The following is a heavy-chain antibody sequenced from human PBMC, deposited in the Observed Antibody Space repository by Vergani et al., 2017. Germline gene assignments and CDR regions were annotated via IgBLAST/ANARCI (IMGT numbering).Heavy chain of an antibody. CDR1: GFTFSSYW. CDR2: IRSKAYGGTT. CDR3: TRDSSSQFII. V-gene: IGHV3-49*04. Sequence: EVQLVESGGGLVQPGGSLRLSCAASGFTFSSYWMSWVRQAPGKGLEWVGFIRSKAYGGTTEYAASVKGRFTISRDDSKSIAYLQMNSLKTEDTAVYYCTRDSSSQFIIWGQGTLVTVSS. J-gene: IGHJ4*02. D-gene: IGHD6-6*01.